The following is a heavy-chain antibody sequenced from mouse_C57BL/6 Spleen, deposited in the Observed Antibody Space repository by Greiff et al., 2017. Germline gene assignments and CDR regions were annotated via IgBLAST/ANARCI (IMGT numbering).Heavy chain of an antibody. CDR1: GFTFSDYG. Sequence: EVKLVESGGGLVKPGGSLKLSCAASGFTFSDYGMHWVRQAPEKGLEWVAYISSGSSTIYYADTVKGRFTISRDNAKNTLFLQMTSLRSEDTAMYYCARDYYGNYVWYFDVWGTGTTVTVSS. J-gene: IGHJ1*03. CDR2: ISSGSSTI. CDR3: ARDYYGNYVWYFDV. V-gene: IGHV5-17*01. D-gene: IGHD2-1*01.